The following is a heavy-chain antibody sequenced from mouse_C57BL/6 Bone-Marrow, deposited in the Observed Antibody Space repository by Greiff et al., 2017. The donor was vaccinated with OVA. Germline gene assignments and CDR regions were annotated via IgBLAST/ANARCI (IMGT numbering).Heavy chain of an antibody. V-gene: IGHV1-5*01. CDR1: GYTFTSYW. CDR3: TRSGYYSNPWFAY. D-gene: IGHD2-5*01. CDR2: IYPGNSDT. Sequence: VQLQQSGTVLARPGASVTMSCKTSGYTFTSYWMHWVKQRPGQGLEWIGAIYPGNSDTSYNQKFKGKAKLTAVTSASTAYMALSSLTNEDSAVYYCTRSGYYSNPWFAYWGQGTLVTVSA. J-gene: IGHJ3*01.